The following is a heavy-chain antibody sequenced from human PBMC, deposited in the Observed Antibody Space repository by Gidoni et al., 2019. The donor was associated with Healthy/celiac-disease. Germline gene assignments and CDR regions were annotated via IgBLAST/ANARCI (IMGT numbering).Heavy chain of an antibody. CDR2: LSADNGNT. CDR1: GYTFTSYG. V-gene: IGHV1-18*01. D-gene: IGHD3-9*01. Sequence: QVQLVQSGAEVKKPGASVQVSCQASGYTFTSYGTSWVRQAPGPGLEWMGWLSADNGNTNYAQKLQGRVTMTTDTSTSTAYMELRSLRSDDTAVYYCARELFSAPEYYDILTGYYKGYYYYGMDVWGQGTTVTVSS. CDR3: ARELFSAPEYYDILTGYYKGYYYYGMDV. J-gene: IGHJ6*02.